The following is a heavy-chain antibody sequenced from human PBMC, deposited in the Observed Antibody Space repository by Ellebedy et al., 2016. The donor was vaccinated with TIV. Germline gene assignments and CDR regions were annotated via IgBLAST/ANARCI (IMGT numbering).Heavy chain of an antibody. CDR2: ITPGDGTT. J-gene: IGHJ4*02. D-gene: IGHD1-26*01. CDR3: ARGGRYSGSYNFDH. Sequence: AASVKVSCKASGYTFTRYYFMHWVRQAPGQGLEWMGIITPGDGTTTYARKFQGRPTMTRDTATSTFYMELGSLRSEDTAVYYCARGGRYSGSYNFDHWGQGSLVTVSS. CDR1: GYTFTRYYF. V-gene: IGHV1-46*01.